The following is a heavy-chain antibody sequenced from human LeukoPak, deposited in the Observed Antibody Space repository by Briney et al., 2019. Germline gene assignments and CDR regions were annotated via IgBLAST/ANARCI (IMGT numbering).Heavy chain of an antibody. V-gene: IGHV3-30*03. Sequence: GGSLRLSCAASGFTFSSYGMHWVRQAPGKGLEWVAVISYDGSNKYYADSVKGRFTISRDNSKNTLYLQMNSLRAEDTAVYYCPRGYSRSWTDAFDIWGHGTMVTVSS. D-gene: IGHD6-13*01. J-gene: IGHJ3*02. CDR2: ISYDGSNK. CDR3: PRGYSRSWTDAFDI. CDR1: GFTFSSYG.